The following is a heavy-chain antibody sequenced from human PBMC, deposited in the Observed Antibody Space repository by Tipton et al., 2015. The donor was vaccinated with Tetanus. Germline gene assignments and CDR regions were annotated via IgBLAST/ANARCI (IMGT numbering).Heavy chain of an antibody. CDR2: IYYSGSS. J-gene: IGHJ5*02. V-gene: IGHV4-39*07. Sequence: LRLSCNVSGASMSSSSYYWDWIRQPPGKGLEWIGSIYYSGSSYYNPSLESRVTISLDTSKNRFSLKLTSVTAAGTAVYYCARATSTGPAYNWFDPWGQGTLVTVSS. D-gene: IGHD2-8*02. CDR3: ARATSTGPAYNWFDP. CDR1: GASMSSSSYY.